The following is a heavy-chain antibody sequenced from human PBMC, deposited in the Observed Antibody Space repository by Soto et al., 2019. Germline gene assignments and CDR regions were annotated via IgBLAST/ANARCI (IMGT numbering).Heavy chain of an antibody. CDR1: GFTFSSYG. CDR3: VKDGSSGWPYFYDMDV. D-gene: IGHD6-19*01. J-gene: IGHJ6*02. V-gene: IGHV3-30*18. Sequence: GGSLRLSCAASGFTFSSYGMHWVRQAPGKGLEWVAVISYDGMNKYYADAVKGRFTISRDNSKNTLYLQMSSLRAEDTAVYYCVKDGSSGWPYFYDMDVWGQGTTVTVSS. CDR2: ISYDGMNK.